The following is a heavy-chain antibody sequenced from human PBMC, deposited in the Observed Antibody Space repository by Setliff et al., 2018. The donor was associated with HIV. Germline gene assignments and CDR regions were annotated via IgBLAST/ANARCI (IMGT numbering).Heavy chain of an antibody. CDR1: GYSISSSNW. CDR3: ARISNGFEPNAFDT. J-gene: IGHJ3*02. CDR2: INHNELT. V-gene: IGHV4-28*01. D-gene: IGHD3-22*01. Sequence: SETLSLTCVVSGYSISSSNWWGWIRQPPGKGLEWTGYINHNELTYYNPSLKSRIIMSVDTSKKQLSLKLSSVTAVDTAVYFCARISNGFEPNAFDTWGLGTMVTVSS.